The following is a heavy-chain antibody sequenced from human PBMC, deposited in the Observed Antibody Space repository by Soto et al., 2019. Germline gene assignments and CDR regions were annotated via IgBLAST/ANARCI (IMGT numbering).Heavy chain of an antibody. CDR2: INPSGGST. Sequence: ASVKVSCKASGYTFTSYYMHWVRQAPGQGLEWMGIINPSGGSTSYAQKFQGRVTMTRDTSTSTVYMELSSLRSKDTAVYYCARVGSSSWYGIKYFDYWGQGTLVTVSS. V-gene: IGHV1-46*01. D-gene: IGHD6-13*01. J-gene: IGHJ4*02. CDR1: GYTFTSYY. CDR3: ARVGSSSWYGIKYFDY.